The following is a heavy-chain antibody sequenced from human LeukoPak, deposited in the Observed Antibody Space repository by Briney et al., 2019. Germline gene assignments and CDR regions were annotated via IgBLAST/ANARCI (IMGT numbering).Heavy chain of an antibody. CDR2: IYTSGST. D-gene: IGHD6-13*01. CDR1: GGSISSGSYY. V-gene: IGHV4-61*02. CDR3: ARHRALYSSSSIQH. J-gene: IGHJ1*01. Sequence: PSETLSLTCTVSGGSISSGSYYWSWIRQPAGKGLEWIGRIYTSGSTNYNPSLKSRVTISVDTSKNQFSLKLSSVTAADTAVYYCARHRALYSSSSIQHWGQGTLVTVSS.